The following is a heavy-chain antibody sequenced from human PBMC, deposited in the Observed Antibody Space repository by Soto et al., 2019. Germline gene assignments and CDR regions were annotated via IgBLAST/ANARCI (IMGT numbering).Heavy chain of an antibody. Sequence: SETLSLSCTVSGSSISSYYWSWIRQPPGKGLEWIGYIYYSGSTNYNPSLKSRVTISVDTSKNQFSLKLSSVTAADTAVYYCARVWAGAFDIWGQGTMVS. V-gene: IGHV4-59*01. CDR1: GSSISSYY. D-gene: IGHD1-26*01. CDR3: ARVWAGAFDI. J-gene: IGHJ3*02. CDR2: IYYSGST.